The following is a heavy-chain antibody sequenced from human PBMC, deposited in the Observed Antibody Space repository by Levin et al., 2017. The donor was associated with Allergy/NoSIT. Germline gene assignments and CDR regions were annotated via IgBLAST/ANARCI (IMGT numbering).Heavy chain of an antibody. D-gene: IGHD3-10*01. V-gene: IGHV5-51*01. CDR1: GYSFTSYW. J-gene: IGHJ4*02. CDR3: ASGVYYSGSGSYYITPYYFDY. CDR2: IYPGDSDI. Sequence: GESLKISCKGSGYSFTSYWIGWVRQMPGKGLEWMGLIYPGDSDIRYSPSFQGHVTISVDKSISTAYLHWSSLKASDTAMYYCASGVYYSGSGSYYITPYYFDYWGQGTLVTVSS.